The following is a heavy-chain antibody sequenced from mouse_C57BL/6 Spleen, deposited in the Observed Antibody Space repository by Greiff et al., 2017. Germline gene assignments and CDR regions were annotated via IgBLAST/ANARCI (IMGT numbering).Heavy chain of an antibody. V-gene: IGHV1-82*01. J-gene: IGHJ1*03. CDR2: IYPGDGDT. CDR1: GYEFSSSW. Sequence: QVQLQQSGPELVKPGASVKISCKASGYEFSSSWMNWVKQRPGKGLEWIGRIYPGDGDTNHNGKFKGKATLTAAKSSSTASMQLSSLTSEASAVYFRARDYYGSIYWYFDVWGTGTTVTVSS. CDR3: ARDYYGSIYWYFDV. D-gene: IGHD1-1*01.